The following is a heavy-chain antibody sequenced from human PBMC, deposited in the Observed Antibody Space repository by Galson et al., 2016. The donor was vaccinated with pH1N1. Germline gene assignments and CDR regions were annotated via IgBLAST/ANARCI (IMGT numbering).Heavy chain of an antibody. CDR1: GFTFGHYG. CDR2: INWNSKTR. J-gene: IGHJ3*01. CDR3: VTDSGDGDRNLVPHDAFNV. V-gene: IGHV3-9*01. Sequence: RLSCAAAGFTFGHYGMHWVRQVPGKGLEWVSGINWNSKTRAYGDPVRGRFTISRDNAKNSLYLQMNSLRPEDTALYYCVTDSGDGDRNLVPHDAFNVWGQGTMVTVSS. D-gene: IGHD4-17*01.